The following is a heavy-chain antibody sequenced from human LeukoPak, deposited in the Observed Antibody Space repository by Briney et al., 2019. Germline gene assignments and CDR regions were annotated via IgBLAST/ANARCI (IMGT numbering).Heavy chain of an antibody. D-gene: IGHD1-26*01. V-gene: IGHV4-39*01. Sequence: SETLSLTCTVSGGSISSGSYYWGWIRQPPGKGLEWIGSIYYSGSTYYNPSLKSRVTISVDTSKNQLSPKLSSVTAADTAVYYCATIVGASWFDPWGQGTLVTVSS. J-gene: IGHJ5*02. CDR3: ATIVGASWFDP. CDR2: IYYSGST. CDR1: GGSISSGSYY.